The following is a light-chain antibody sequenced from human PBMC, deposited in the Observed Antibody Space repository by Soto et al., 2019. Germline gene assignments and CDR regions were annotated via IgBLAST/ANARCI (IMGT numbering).Light chain of an antibody. Sequence: QSALTQPASVSGSPGQSITTSCTGTSRDVGGYNYVSWYQHHPGKVPQLLIYDVSNRPSGVSNRFSGSKSGNTASLTISGLQAEDEADYYCYSYTSSNTYVFGTGTKVTVL. CDR3: YSYTSSNTYV. V-gene: IGLV2-14*03. CDR2: DVS. CDR1: SRDVGGYNY. J-gene: IGLJ1*01.